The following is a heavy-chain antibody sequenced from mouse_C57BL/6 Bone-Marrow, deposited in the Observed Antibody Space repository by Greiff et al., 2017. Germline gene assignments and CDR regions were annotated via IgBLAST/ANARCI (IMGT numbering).Heavy chain of an antibody. D-gene: IGHD1-1*01. Sequence: VQLQQPGAELVRPGSSVKLSCKASGYTFTSYWRHWVKQRPIQGLEWIGNIDPSDSETHYNQKFKDKATLTVDKSSSTAYMQLSSLTSEDSAVYYCARWIYYYGSTDYWGQGTTLTVSS. J-gene: IGHJ2*01. CDR1: GYTFTSYW. CDR3: ARWIYYYGSTDY. CDR2: IDPSDSET. V-gene: IGHV1-52*01.